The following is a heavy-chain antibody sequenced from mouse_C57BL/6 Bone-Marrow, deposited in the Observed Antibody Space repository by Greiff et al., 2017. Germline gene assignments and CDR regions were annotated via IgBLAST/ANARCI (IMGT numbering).Heavy chain of an antibody. CDR2: IDPISGGT. J-gene: IGHJ1*03. V-gene: IGHV1-72*01. Sequence: VKLQQPGAELVKPGASVKLSCKASGYTFTSYWMHWVKQRPGRGLEWIGRIDPISGGTKYNEKFKSKATLTVDKPSSTAYMQLSSLTSEDSAVYYCARWNCYWYFDVWGTGTTVTVAS. D-gene: IGHD4-1*01. CDR3: ARWNCYWYFDV. CDR1: GYTFTSYW.